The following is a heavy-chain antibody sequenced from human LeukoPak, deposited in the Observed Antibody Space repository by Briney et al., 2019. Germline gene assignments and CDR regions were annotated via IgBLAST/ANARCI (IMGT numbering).Heavy chain of an antibody. Sequence: GGALRPSRATSGFTLSNHSMHLVRPAPGKGLGWGSSISSSSSYIYYADSVKGRFTISRDNAKKSVYLQMNSLRAEDTAVYYCAKAYDSSGYIIYFDYWGQGTLVTVSS. J-gene: IGHJ4*02. CDR1: GFTLSNHS. V-gene: IGHV3-21*04. CDR2: ISSSSSYI. CDR3: AKAYDSSGYIIYFDY. D-gene: IGHD3-22*01.